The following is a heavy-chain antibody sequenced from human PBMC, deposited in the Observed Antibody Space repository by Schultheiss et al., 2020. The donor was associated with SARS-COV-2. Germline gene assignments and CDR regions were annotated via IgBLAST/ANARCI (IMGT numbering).Heavy chain of an antibody. J-gene: IGHJ6*02. CDR1: GFTFSSYA. D-gene: IGHD3-3*01. V-gene: IGHV3-9*01. Sequence: GGSLRLSCAVSGFTFSSYAMHWVRQAPGKGLEWVSGISWNSGTVGYADSVEGRFTISRDNAKNSLYLQINSLRAEDTALYYCAKGALRFLEWLPRDYGVDVWGQGTTVTVSS. CDR2: ISWNSGTV. CDR3: AKGALRFLEWLPRDYGVDV.